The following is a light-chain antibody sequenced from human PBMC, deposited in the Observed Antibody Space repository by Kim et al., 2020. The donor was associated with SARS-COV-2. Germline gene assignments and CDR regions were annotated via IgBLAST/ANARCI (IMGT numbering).Light chain of an antibody. V-gene: IGLV1-44*01. CDR2: GND. Sequence: PGPEVTGSCSGISSNIGSYVVNWYQQFPGKAPKLLIYGNDQRPSEVPDRFSASKSGTSASLAISGLQSEDEADYYCASWDDSLNGLFGGGTQLTVL. CDR3: ASWDDSLNGL. CDR1: SSNIGSYV. J-gene: IGLJ2*01.